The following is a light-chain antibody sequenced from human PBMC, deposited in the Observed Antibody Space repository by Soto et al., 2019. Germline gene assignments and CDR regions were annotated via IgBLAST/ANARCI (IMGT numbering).Light chain of an antibody. CDR1: QSVSSN. V-gene: IGKV3-15*01. Sequence: EIVMTQSPGTLSVSPGERASLSCRASQSVSSNLAWYQQIPGQAPRLLIYGAYTRAADIPARFTGTGSGKEFTLTISILQSDYFADYYCQQYNDWPSYTFGQGTKLEIK. CDR2: GAY. CDR3: QQYNDWPSYT. J-gene: IGKJ2*01.